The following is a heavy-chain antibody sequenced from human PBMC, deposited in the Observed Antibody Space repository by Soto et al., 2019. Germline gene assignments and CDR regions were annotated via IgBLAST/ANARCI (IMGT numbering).Heavy chain of an antibody. J-gene: IGHJ6*02. Sequence: SETLSLTCSVSGDSINDRNWWTWLRQPPGKRLEWIRDIYHTGRSSYNPSLLSRVTIFVDTSKNEFSLRLSSVTAADTAVYYCARLNGYCISTNCHGYYGMDVWGQGTTVTVSS. CDR2: IYHTGRS. CDR3: ARLNGYCISTNCHGYYGMDV. CDR1: GDSINDRNW. D-gene: IGHD2-2*03. V-gene: IGHV4-4*02.